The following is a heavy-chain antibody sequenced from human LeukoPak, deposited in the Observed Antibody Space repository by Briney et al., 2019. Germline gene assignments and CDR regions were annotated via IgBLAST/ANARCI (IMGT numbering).Heavy chain of an antibody. CDR1: GFTFSSYS. J-gene: IGHJ4*02. CDR2: ISSSSSTI. V-gene: IGHV3-48*04. D-gene: IGHD3-22*01. CDR3: ARDYDSSGYSFDY. Sequence: GGSLRLSCAASGFTFSSYSMNWVRQAPGKGLEWVSYISSSSSTIYYADSVKGRFTISRDNAKNSLYLRMNSLRAEDTAVYYCARDYDSSGYSFDYWGQGTLVTVSS.